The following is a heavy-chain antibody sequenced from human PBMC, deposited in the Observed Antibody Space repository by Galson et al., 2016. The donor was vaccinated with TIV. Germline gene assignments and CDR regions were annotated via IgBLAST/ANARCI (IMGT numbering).Heavy chain of an antibody. CDR2: IYYTGST. Sequence: ETLSLTCTVSGGSISSHYWSWIRQPPGKGLEWIGYIYYTGSTNYSPSLKRRATISLDTSKNQLPLRLSSVTAADTAVYYCAREPAGYSSGWGYDAFDIWGQGTMVTVSS. CDR1: GGSISSHY. CDR3: AREPAGYSSGWGYDAFDI. V-gene: IGHV4-59*11. D-gene: IGHD6-19*01. J-gene: IGHJ3*02.